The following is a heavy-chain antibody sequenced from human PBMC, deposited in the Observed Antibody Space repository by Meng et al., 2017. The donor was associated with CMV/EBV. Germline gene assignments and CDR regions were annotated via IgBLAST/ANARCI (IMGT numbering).Heavy chain of an antibody. D-gene: IGHD1-26*01. CDR3: ARSRAIAGARAGWFDP. J-gene: IGHJ5*02. CDR1: GTFSSKA. Sequence: GTFSSKAVSWVRQATGQELEWMGGIIPSIGIANYAQKCQGRVTITADKSTSTAYMELSSLRSEDTAVYYCARSRAIAGARAGWFDPWGQGTLVTVSS. V-gene: IGHV1-69*10. CDR2: IIPSIGIA.